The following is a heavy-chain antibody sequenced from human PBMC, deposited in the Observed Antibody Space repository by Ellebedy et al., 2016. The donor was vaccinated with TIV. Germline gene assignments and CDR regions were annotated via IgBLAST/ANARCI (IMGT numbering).Heavy chain of an antibody. V-gene: IGHV1-18*01. D-gene: IGHD3-10*01. CDR2: ISAYNGNT. Sequence: AASVKVSCKASGYTFTSYGISWVRQAPGQGLEWMGWISAYNGNTNYAQKLQGRVTMTTDTSTSTAYMELRSLRSDDTAVYYCARDRSDTMVRGGGFDPWGQGTLVTVSS. J-gene: IGHJ5*02. CDR3: ARDRSDTMVRGGGFDP. CDR1: GYTFTSYG.